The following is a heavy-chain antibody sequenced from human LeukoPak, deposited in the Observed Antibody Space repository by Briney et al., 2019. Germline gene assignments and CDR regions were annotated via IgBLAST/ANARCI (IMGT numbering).Heavy chain of an antibody. J-gene: IGHJ4*02. CDR3: AKSGLWFGEFDY. CDR2: ISGGGGST. V-gene: IGHV3-23*01. Sequence: PGGSLRLSCAASGFTFSSYAMSWVRQAPGKGLEWVSGISGGGGSTYYADSVKGRFTISRDNSKNTLYLQMNSLRAEDTAVYYCAKSGLWFGEFDYWGQGTLVTVSS. D-gene: IGHD3-10*01. CDR1: GFTFSSYA.